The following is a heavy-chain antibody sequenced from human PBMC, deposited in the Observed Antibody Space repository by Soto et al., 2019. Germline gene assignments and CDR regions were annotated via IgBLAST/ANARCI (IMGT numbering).Heavy chain of an antibody. CDR2: ISYDEINK. J-gene: IGHJ6*02. CDR3: ARDPYYDSSGYLASNGMDV. V-gene: IGHV3-30*03. CDR1: GFTFSSYG. Sequence: GGSLRLSCAASGFTFSSYGMHWVRQAPGKGLEWVAIISYDEINKYYADSVKGRFTISRHNSKNTLYLQMNSLRAEDTAVYYCARDPYYDSSGYLASNGMDVWGQGTTVTVSS. D-gene: IGHD3-22*01.